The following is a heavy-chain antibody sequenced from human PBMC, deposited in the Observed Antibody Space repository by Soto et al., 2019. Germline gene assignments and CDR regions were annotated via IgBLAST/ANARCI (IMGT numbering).Heavy chain of an antibody. Sequence: ASVKVSCKASGYTFSNYGISWVRQAPGQGLGCMGWISGYNGNTNYVQKFQGRVTMTTDTSTTTAYMELRSLRSDDTAVYYCARERGDSSWPTSESLQYWGLGTLVTVSS. CDR2: ISGYNGNT. CDR1: GYTFSNYG. V-gene: IGHV1-18*01. D-gene: IGHD6-13*01. J-gene: IGHJ1*01. CDR3: ARERGDSSWPTSESLQY.